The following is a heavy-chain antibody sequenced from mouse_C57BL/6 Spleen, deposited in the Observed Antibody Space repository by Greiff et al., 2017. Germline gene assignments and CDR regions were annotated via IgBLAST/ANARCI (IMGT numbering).Heavy chain of an antibody. J-gene: IGHJ4*01. CDR2: IHPNSGST. V-gene: IGHV1-64*01. Sequence: VQLQQPGAELVKPGASVKLSCKASGYTFTSYWMHWVKQRPGKGLEWIGMIHPNSGSTNYNEKFKSKATLTVDKSSSKAYMQLSSLTSEDSAVYYCASGGVVEGYYAMDYWGQGTSVTVSS. CDR1: GYTFTSYW. CDR3: ASGGVVEGYYAMDY. D-gene: IGHD1-1*01.